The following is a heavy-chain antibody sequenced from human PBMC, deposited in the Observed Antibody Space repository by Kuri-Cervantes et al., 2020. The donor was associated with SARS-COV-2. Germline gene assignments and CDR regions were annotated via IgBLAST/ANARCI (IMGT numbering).Heavy chain of an antibody. CDR3: ARGLWGIQYYFDY. D-gene: IGHD7-27*01. J-gene: IGHJ4*02. V-gene: IGHV3-7*01. CDR1: GFTFSTSW. Sequence: GGSLRLSCAASGFTFSTSWMSWVRQAPGKGLEWVANIGQDGSVKYYVDSAKGRFTISRDNAKNSLYLQMNSLRAEDTAVYYCARGLWGIQYYFDYWGQGTLVTVSS. CDR2: IGQDGSVK.